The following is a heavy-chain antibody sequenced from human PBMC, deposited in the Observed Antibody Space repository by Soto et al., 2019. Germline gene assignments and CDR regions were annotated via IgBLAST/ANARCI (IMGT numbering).Heavy chain of an antibody. CDR1: GFTFSNAW. Sequence: GGSLRLSCAASGFTFSNAWMNWVRQAPGKGLEWAGRIKSKTDGGTTDYAAPVKGRFTISRDDSKNTLYLQMNSLKTEDTAVYYCTSHKSYYYGSGRLNLDYWGQGTLVTVSS. J-gene: IGHJ4*02. CDR3: TSHKSYYYGSGRLNLDY. V-gene: IGHV3-15*07. CDR2: IKSKTDGGTT. D-gene: IGHD3-10*01.